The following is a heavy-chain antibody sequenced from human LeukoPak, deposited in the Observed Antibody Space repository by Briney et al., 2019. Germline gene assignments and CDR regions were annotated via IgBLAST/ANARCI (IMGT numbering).Heavy chain of an antibody. CDR1: GYTFTGHN. Sequence: ASVKVSCKASGYTFTGHNIHWVRQAPGQGLEWMGWVIPNSGDTNYAQKFQGRVTMTRDTSISTAYMEVSGLRSDDTAVYFCARGGGRSWVDYWGQGALVTVSS. V-gene: IGHV1-2*02. D-gene: IGHD2-15*01. CDR2: VIPNSGDT. CDR3: ARGGGRSWVDY. J-gene: IGHJ4*02.